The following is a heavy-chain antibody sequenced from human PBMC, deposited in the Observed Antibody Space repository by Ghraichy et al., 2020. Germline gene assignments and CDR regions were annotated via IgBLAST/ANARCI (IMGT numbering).Heavy chain of an antibody. CDR2: ISSSSSAI. D-gene: IGHD3-10*01. J-gene: IGHJ4*02. V-gene: IGHV3-48*04. CDR1: GFTFSIYD. CDR3: TYHFESRGFIPDD. Sequence: GESLNISCAASGFTFSIYDMNWVRQAPGKGLQWIAYISSSSSAITYADSMKGRFTISRDNGKSALYLQMTSLRAEDTAVYYCTYHFESRGFIPDDWGQGTLVTVSS.